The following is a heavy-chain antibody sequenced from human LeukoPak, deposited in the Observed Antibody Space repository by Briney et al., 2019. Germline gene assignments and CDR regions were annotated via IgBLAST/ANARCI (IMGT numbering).Heavy chain of an antibody. D-gene: IGHD3-16*01. CDR3: ARGRSYVFDLVS. CDR2: KYYSGST. CDR1: GDSINTCFYY. Sequence: TSETLSLTCDVSGDSINTCFYYCTWIRQPPGKGLEWIGYKYYSGSTRYNSSLRSRLTISLDTSKNQFSLRLTSVTAADTAVYYCARGRSYVFDLVSWGPRTLVIVSS. V-gene: IGHV4-61*01. J-gene: IGHJ4*02.